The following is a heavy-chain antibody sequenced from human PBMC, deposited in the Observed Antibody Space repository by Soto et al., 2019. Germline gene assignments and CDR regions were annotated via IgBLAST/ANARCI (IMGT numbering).Heavy chain of an antibody. D-gene: IGHD3-3*01. Sequence: EVQLVESGGGLVQPGGSLRLSCAASGFTFSNYWMTWVRQAPGKGLEWVASITSDGSEKQYVDSVKGRFTISRDNAKNSLYLQMNTRRAEDTAVYYCARYEWGQGTLVIVSS. CDR2: ITSDGSEK. V-gene: IGHV3-7*01. CDR1: GFTFSNYW. J-gene: IGHJ4*02. CDR3: ARYE.